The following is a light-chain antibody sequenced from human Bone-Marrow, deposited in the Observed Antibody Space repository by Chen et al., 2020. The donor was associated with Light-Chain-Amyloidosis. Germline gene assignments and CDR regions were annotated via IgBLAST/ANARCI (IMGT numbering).Light chain of an antibody. CDR2: DDS. Sequence: YVLTQPSSVSVAPGQTATIACGGNNIGSTSVHWYQQTPGQAPLLVVYDDSDRPTGIPERLSGSNSGNTATLTISRVEAGDEADYYCQVWDRSSDRPVFGGGTKLTVL. V-gene: IGLV3-21*02. CDR3: QVWDRSSDRPV. CDR1: NIGSTS. J-gene: IGLJ3*02.